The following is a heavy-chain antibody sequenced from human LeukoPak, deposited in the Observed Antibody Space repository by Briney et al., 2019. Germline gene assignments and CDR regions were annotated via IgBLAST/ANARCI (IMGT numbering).Heavy chain of an antibody. CDR2: IYYSGST. V-gene: IGHV4-59*01. D-gene: IGHD3-10*01. CDR1: GGSISSYY. Sequence: SETLSLTCTVSGGSISSYYWSWIRQPPGKGLEWIGYIYYSGSTNYNPSLKSRVTISVDTSKNQFSLKLSSVTAADTAVYYCARVVRGAYADYWGQGTLVTVSS. CDR3: ARVVRGAYADY. J-gene: IGHJ4*02.